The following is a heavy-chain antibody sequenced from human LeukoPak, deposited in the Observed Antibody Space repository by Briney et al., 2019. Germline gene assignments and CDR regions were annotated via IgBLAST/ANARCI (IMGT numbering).Heavy chain of an antibody. CDR3: RLVAATRRYLDY. CDR2: INPSGGST. V-gene: IGHV1-46*01. CDR1: GYTFTSYY. J-gene: IGHJ4*02. Sequence: ASVKVSCKASGYTFTSYYMHWVRQAPGQGLEWMGIINPSGGSTSYAQKFQGRVTMTRDTSTSTVYMELSSLRSEDTAVYYCRLVAATRRYLDYWGQGTLVTVSS. D-gene: IGHD5-12*01.